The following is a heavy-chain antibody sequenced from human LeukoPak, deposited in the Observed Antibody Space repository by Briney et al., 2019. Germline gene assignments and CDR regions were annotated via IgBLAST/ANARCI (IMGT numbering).Heavy chain of an antibody. CDR1: GYSISSGYY. CDR3: ARAIRSGSYSNSTNYYYYMDV. J-gene: IGHJ6*03. V-gene: IGHV4-38-2*02. D-gene: IGHD3-10*01. CDR2: IYHSGST. Sequence: SETLSLTCTVSGYSISSGYYWGCIRQPPGQGLEWIGSIYHSGSTYYNPSLKSRVSISVDTSKNQFSLKLSSVTAADTAVYYCARAIRSGSYSNSTNYYYYMDVWGKGTTVTVSS.